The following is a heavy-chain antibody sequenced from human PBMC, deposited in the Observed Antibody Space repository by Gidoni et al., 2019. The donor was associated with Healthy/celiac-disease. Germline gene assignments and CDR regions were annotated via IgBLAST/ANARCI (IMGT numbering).Heavy chain of an antibody. Sequence: EVKKPGSSVKVSCKASGGTFSSYAISWVRQAPGQGLEWMGGIIPIFGTANYAQKFQGRVTITADESTSTAYMELSSLRSEDTAVYYCARGGAGYCSSTSCTDYWGQGTLVTVSS. V-gene: IGHV1-69*01. D-gene: IGHD2-2*01. CDR2: IIPIFGTA. CDR1: GGTFSSYA. CDR3: ARGGAGYCSSTSCTDY. J-gene: IGHJ4*02.